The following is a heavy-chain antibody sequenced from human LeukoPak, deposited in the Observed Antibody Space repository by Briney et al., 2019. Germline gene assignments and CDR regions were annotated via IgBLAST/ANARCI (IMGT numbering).Heavy chain of an antibody. V-gene: IGHV3-74*01. D-gene: IGHD2-15*01. J-gene: IGHJ4*02. CDR3: ARDFDVIGYCSGGSCYG. CDR1: GFTFSSYW. CDR2: INSDGSST. Sequence: GGSLRLSCAASGFTFSSYWMHWVRQAPGKGLVWVSRINSDGSSTSYADSVKGRFTISRDNAKNTLYLQMNSLRAEDTAVYYCARDFDVIGYCSGGSCYGWGQGTLVTVSS.